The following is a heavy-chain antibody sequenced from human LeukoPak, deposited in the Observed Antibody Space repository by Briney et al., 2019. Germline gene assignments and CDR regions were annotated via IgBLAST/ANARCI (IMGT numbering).Heavy chain of an antibody. D-gene: IGHD4-17*01. CDR2: IRSKANNYAT. J-gene: IGHJ4*02. V-gene: IGHV3-73*01. CDR3: TSGLSVLRSNNTPVDY. Sequence: GGSLRLSCAASGFTFSGSAMHWVRQASGKGLEWVGRIRSKANNYATTYAASVKGRFTISSDDSKNTAYLQMNSLKTEDTAVYYCTSGLSVLRSNNTPVDYWGQGTLVTVSS. CDR1: GFTFSGSA.